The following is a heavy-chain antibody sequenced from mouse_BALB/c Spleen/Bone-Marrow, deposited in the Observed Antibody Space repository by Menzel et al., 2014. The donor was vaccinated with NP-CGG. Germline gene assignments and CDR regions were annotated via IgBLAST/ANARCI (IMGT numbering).Heavy chain of an antibody. CDR3: SGLNYYGNLFV. CDR2: INPESSTI. J-gene: IGHJ1*01. V-gene: IGHV4-1*02. Sequence: EVNVVESGGGLVQPGGSLKLSCAASGFDFSRYWMSWVRQAPGKGLEWIGEINPESSTINYTPSLKDKFIISRDNAKNALYLQMSKVRTEDTTVYYGSGLNYYGNLFVWGAGTTVTVSS. CDR1: GFDFSRYW. D-gene: IGHD1-1*01.